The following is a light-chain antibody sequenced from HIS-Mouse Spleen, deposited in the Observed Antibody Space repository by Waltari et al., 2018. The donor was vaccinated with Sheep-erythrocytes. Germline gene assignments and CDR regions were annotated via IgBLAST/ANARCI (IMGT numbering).Light chain of an antibody. CDR3: SSYTSSSTLVV. J-gene: IGLJ2*01. CDR2: EVS. V-gene: IGLV2-8*01. CDR1: SSDVGGYNY. Sequence: QSALTQPPSASGSPGQSVTISCTGTSSDVGGYNYVSWYQQHPGKAPKLMLYEVSKRPSGVPVRFSGSKSGNTASLTSSGLQAEDEADYYCSSYTSSSTLVVFGGGTKLTVL.